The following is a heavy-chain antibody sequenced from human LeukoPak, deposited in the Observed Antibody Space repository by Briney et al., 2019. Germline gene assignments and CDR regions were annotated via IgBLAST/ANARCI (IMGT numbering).Heavy chain of an antibody. CDR1: GYSITSGYN. CDR2: INHSGST. J-gene: IGHJ6*02. V-gene: IGHV4-38-2*02. CDR3: ARVGSSSFYYYYGMDV. D-gene: IGHD6-13*01. Sequence: PSETLSLTCTVSGYSITSGYNWAWIRQPPGKGLEWIGEINHSGSTNYNPSLKSRVTISVDTSKNQFSLKLSSVTAADTAVYYCARVGSSSFYYYYGMDVWGQGTTVTVSS.